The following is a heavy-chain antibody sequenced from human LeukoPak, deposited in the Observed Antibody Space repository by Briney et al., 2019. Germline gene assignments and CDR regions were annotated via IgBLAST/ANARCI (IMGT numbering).Heavy chain of an antibody. D-gene: IGHD2-8*02. V-gene: IGHV3-23*01. Sequence: GGSLRLSCAASGFTFSSYAMSWVRQAPGKGLEWVSAISGSGGSTYYADSVKGRFTISRDNSKNTLYLQMNSLRAEDTAVYYCARDYLVGCTDTICYPIDYWGQGTLVTVSS. CDR3: ARDYLVGCTDTICYPIDY. CDR2: ISGSGGST. J-gene: IGHJ4*02. CDR1: GFTFSSYA.